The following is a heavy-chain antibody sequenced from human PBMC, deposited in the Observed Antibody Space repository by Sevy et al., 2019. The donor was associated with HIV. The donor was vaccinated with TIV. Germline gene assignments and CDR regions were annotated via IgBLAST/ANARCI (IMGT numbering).Heavy chain of an antibody. CDR3: ARVVTSEYYDFWSGYLNPYNYYGMDV. CDR1: GFTFSSYG. CDR2: IWYDGSNK. J-gene: IGHJ6*02. Sequence: GGSLRLSCAASGFTFSSYGMHWVRQAPGKGLEWVAVIWYDGSNKYYADSVKGRFTISRDNSKNTLYLQMNSLRAEDTAVYYCARVVTSEYYDFWSGYLNPYNYYGMDVWGQGTTVTVSS. V-gene: IGHV3-33*01. D-gene: IGHD3-3*01.